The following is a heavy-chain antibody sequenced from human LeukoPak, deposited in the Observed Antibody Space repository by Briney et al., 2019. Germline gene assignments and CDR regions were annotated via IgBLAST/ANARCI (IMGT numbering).Heavy chain of an antibody. J-gene: IGHJ4*02. CDR1: GGSIRNDDYY. CDR3: ARYSMTTGFDY. CDR2: IYYSGNT. D-gene: IGHD4-17*01. Sequence: SQTLSLTCVVSGGSIRNDDYYWSWIRQHPGKVLEWIGYIYYSGNTYYNPSLKSRVTISVDTSKSQFSLKLSSVTAADTAVYCCARYSMTTGFDYWGPGTLVTVSS. V-gene: IGHV4-31*11.